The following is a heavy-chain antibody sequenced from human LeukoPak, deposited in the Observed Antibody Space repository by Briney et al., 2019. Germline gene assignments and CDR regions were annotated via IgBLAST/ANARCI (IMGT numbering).Heavy chain of an antibody. CDR3: AKSSYNWNFVGYYIYMDV. D-gene: IGHD1-7*01. CDR2: ISGLGGDT. CDR1: GFTFSSFA. J-gene: IGHJ6*03. V-gene: IGHV3-23*01. Sequence: GGSLRLSCAASGFTFSSFAMSWVRQAPGKGLEWVSTISGLGGDTYYADSVKGRFTISRDNSKNTLYLQMNSLRAEDTAVFYCAKSSYNWNFVGYYIYMDVWGKGTTVTVSS.